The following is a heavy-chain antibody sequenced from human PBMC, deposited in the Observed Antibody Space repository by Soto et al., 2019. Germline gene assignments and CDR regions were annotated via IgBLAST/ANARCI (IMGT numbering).Heavy chain of an antibody. CDR3: ASHRHYHDTSCSRKEGGFDP. D-gene: IGHD3-22*01. V-gene: IGHV4-39*01. CDR1: GASISSSSYY. CDR2: ISYTGST. J-gene: IGHJ5*02. Sequence: QLQLQESGPGLVKPSETLSLTCTVSGASISSSSYYWGWIRQPPGKGLEWIESISYTGSTYYNPSLRSRVTTSVDPSKTQFFLKLSAVTAADTAGYYCASHRHYHDTSCSRKEGGFDPWGQGTLVTVSS.